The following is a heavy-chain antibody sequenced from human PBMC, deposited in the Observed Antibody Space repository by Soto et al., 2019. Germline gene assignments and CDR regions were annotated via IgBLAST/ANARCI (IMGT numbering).Heavy chain of an antibody. CDR2: NIPIFGTA. CDR3: ARDQAIFGVVGEYGMDV. J-gene: IGHJ6*02. Sequence: SVKVSCKASGGTFSSYAISWVRQAPGQGLEWMGGNIPIFGTANYAQKFQGRVTITADESTSTAYMELSSLRSEDTAVYYCARDQAIFGVVGEYGMDVWGQGTTVTVSS. V-gene: IGHV1-69*13. CDR1: GGTFSSYA. D-gene: IGHD3-3*01.